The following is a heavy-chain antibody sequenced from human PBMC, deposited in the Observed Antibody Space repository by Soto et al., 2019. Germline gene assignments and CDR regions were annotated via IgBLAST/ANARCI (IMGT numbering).Heavy chain of an antibody. Sequence: GGSLRLSCAASGFTFSSYAMSWVRQAPGKGLEWVSSISSSSSYIYYADSAKGRFTISRDNAKNSLYLQMNSLRAEDTAVYYCAKKVNSGPGSQYFDYWGQGTLVTVSS. V-gene: IGHV3-21*01. CDR2: ISSSSSYI. D-gene: IGHD3-10*01. CDR1: GFTFSSYA. J-gene: IGHJ4*02. CDR3: AKKVNSGPGSQYFDY.